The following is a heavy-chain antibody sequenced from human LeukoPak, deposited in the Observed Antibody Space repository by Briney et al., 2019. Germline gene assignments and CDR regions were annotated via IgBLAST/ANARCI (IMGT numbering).Heavy chain of an antibody. D-gene: IGHD5-12*01. Sequence: KPSETLSLTCTVSGGSISSTNYYLGWIRQTPGKGLEWIGTIYYSGSTYYSPSLKSRVTISVDTSKSRFSLKLSSVTAADTAVYYCRLQLNYDYWGQGTLVTVSS. CDR1: GGSISSTNYY. CDR2: IYYSGST. V-gene: IGHV4-39*01. CDR3: RLQLNYDY. J-gene: IGHJ4*02.